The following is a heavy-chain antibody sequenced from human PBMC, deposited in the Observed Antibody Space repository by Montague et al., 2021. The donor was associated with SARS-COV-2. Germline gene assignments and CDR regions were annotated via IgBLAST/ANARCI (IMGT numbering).Heavy chain of an antibody. D-gene: IGHD3-10*01. J-gene: IGHJ4*02. CDR1: GFTFSSYG. Sequence: SLRLSCAASGFTFSSYGMNWVRQAPGKGLEWVSSISSSSSYIYYADSVKGRFTISRDNAKNSLYLQMNSLRAEDTAVYYCARDPRDQRLLWFGELSGGQFDYWGQGTLVTVSS. V-gene: IGHV3-21*01. CDR2: ISSSSSYI. CDR3: ARDPRDQRLLWFGELSGGQFDY.